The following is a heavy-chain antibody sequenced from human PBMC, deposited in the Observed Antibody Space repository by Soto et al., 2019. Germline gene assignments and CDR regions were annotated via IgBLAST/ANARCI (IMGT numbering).Heavy chain of an antibody. J-gene: IGHJ6*02. Sequence: GESLKISCKGSGYSFTSYWIGWVRQMPGKGLEWMGIIYPGDSDTRYSPSFQGQVTISADKSISTAYLQWSSLKASDTAMYYCARRSKDYGESPARYYYGLDVSSQGTTVTVSS. D-gene: IGHD4-17*01. CDR1: GYSFTSYW. V-gene: IGHV5-51*01. CDR2: IYPGDSDT. CDR3: ARRSKDYGESPARYYYGLDV.